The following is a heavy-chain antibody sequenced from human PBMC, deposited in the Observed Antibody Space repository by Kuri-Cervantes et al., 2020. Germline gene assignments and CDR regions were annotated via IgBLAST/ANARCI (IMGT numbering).Heavy chain of an antibody. J-gene: IGHJ3*02. V-gene: IGHV4-34*01. Sequence: ESLKISCTVSGGSISSYYWSWIRQPPGKGLEWIVEINHSGSTNYNPSLKSRVTISVDTSKNQFSLKLSSVTAADTAVYYCARWIQTGTTNDAFDIWGQGTMVTVSS. CDR1: GGSISSYY. CDR2: INHSGST. D-gene: IGHD1-1*01. CDR3: ARWIQTGTTNDAFDI.